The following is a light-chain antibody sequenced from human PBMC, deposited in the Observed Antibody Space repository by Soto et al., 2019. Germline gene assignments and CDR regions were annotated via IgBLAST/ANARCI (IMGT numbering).Light chain of an antibody. J-gene: IGKJ1*01. CDR3: HQYNGWPRT. Sequence: EIVMTQSPATLSVSPGDRATLSCRASQSVSSNLAWYQQKPGQAPRLVIYGASTRATAIPARFSGSGSGTEFTLTISSLQSEDFAVYYCHQYNGWPRTFGQGTK. V-gene: IGKV3-15*01. CDR1: QSVSSN. CDR2: GAS.